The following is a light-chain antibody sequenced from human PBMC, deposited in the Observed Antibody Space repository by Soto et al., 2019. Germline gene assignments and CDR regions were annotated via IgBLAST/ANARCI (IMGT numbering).Light chain of an antibody. V-gene: IGKV3-11*01. J-gene: IGKJ1*01. CDR2: DAS. CDR1: QSVSSY. CDR3: QQRSNWLWT. Sequence: ILLAQSPATPSFSPGGRANLSCRAWQSVSSYLAWYQQKPGQAPRLLIYDASNRATGIPARFSGSGSGTDFTLTISSLEPEDFAVYYCQQRSNWLWTFGQGTKVDIK.